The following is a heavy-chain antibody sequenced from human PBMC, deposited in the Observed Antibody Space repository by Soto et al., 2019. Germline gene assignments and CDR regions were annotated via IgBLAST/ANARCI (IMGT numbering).Heavy chain of an antibody. D-gene: IGHD5-18*01. J-gene: IGHJ4*02. Sequence: QVQLVQSGAEVKKPGASVKVSCKASGYTFTGYYMHWVRQAPGQGLEWMGWINPNSGGTSYAQKFQGRVTMTRDTSISTAYMELSRLRSDDTAVYYCARERTAMVQELGWWGQGTLVTVSS. CDR3: ARERTAMVQELGW. CDR1: GYTFTGYY. CDR2: INPNSGGT. V-gene: IGHV1-2*02.